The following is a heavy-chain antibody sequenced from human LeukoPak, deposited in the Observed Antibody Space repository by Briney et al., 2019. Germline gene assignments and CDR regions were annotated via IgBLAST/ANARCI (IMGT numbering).Heavy chain of an antibody. V-gene: IGHV3-66*01. CDR1: GFTVSNNY. CDR3: ARGLDGNNGY. D-gene: IGHD5-24*01. CDR2: IYSGGAT. Sequence: PGGSLRLSCAASGFTVSNNYMTWVRQAPGKGLEWVSVIYSGGATYYADSVKGRFTISRDNSKNTLYLQMNSLRAEDTAVYYCARGLDGNNGYRGQGTLVTVSS. J-gene: IGHJ4*02.